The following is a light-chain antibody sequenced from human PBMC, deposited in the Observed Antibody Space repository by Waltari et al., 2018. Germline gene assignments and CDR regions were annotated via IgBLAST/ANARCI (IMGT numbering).Light chain of an antibody. CDR3: QTGGHGTWV. CDR2: VNSDGSH. J-gene: IGLJ3*02. CDR1: SGHSTNI. Sequence: QLVLTQSPSASASLGASVKLTCTLSSGHSTNIIAWLQQQQEKVPRYLMNVNSDGSHNKGGGIPDRFAGSSSGAELYLTISSLQSEDEADYYCQTGGHGTWVFGGGTRLTVL. V-gene: IGLV4-69*01.